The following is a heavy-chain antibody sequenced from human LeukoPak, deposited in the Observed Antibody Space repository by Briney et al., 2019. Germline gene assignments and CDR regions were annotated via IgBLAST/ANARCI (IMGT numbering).Heavy chain of an antibody. CDR2: TYYRSKWFD. CDR3: ARTTVYDGSKYYGLDV. Sequence: SQTLSLTCAISGDSVSSDRAAWNWIRQSPSRGLEWLGRTYYRSKWFDEYAVSVKSRITIKPDTSRNQFSLHLNSVTPEDTAVYFCARTTVYDGSKYYGLDVWGQGTTVIVSS. CDR1: GDSVSSDRAA. D-gene: IGHD5/OR15-5a*01. V-gene: IGHV6-1*01. J-gene: IGHJ6*02.